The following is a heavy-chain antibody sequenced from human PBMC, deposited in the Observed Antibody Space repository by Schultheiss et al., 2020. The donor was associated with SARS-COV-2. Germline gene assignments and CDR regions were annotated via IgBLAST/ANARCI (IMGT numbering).Heavy chain of an antibody. D-gene: IGHD6-13*01. J-gene: IGHJ5*02. V-gene: IGHV1-69*13. CDR1: GYTFTGYY. CDR2: IIPIFGTA. CDR3: ATLYSSSWYRSYNWFDP. Sequence: SVKVSCKASGYTFTGYYMHWVRQAPGQGLEWMGGIIPIFGTANYAQKFQGRVTITADESTSTAYMELSSLRSEDTAVYYCATLYSSSWYRSYNWFDPWGQGTLVTVSS.